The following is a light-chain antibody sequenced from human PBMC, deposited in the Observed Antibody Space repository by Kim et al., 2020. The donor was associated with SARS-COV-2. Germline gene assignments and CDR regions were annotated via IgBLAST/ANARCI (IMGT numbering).Light chain of an antibody. CDR1: KLENKY. Sequence: VSPGKTPSITGSGVKLENKYVGWYQQRAGQSPLLLIYQDNKWPSGIPERFSGSNSGNTATLTISETQAMDEADYYCQTWDSSSVIFGGGTQLTVL. CDR3: QTWDSSSVI. J-gene: IGLJ2*01. V-gene: IGLV3-1*01. CDR2: QDN.